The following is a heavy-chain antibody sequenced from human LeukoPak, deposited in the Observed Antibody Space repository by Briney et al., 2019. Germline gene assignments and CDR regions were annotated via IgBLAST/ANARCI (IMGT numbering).Heavy chain of an antibody. CDR3: ARLDGYNYPFDY. D-gene: IGHD5-24*01. CDR2: IIPIFGTA. J-gene: IGHJ4*02. CDR1: GGTFSSYA. V-gene: IGHV1-69*05. Sequence: SVKVSCKASGGTFSSYAISWVRQAPGQGLEWMGGIIPIFGTANYAQKFQGRVTITTDESTSTAYMELSSLRSEGTAVYYCARLDGYNYPFDYWGQGTLVTVSS.